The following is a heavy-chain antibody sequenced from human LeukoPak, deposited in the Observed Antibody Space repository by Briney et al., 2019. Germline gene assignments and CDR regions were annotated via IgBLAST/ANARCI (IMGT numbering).Heavy chain of an antibody. CDR1: GFTFSSYE. J-gene: IGHJ3*02. Sequence: PGGSLRLSCAASGFTFSSYEMNWVRQAPGKGLGWVSYISSTGSTIYYADSVKGRFTISRDNAKNSLYLQMNSLRAEDTAVYYCARDHWNHIRGSFDIWGQGTMVTVSS. CDR2: ISSTGSTI. CDR3: ARDHWNHIRGSFDI. D-gene: IGHD1-1*01. V-gene: IGHV3-48*03.